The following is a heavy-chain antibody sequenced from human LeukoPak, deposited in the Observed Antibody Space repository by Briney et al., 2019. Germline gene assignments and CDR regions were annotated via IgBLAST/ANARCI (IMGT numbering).Heavy chain of an antibody. CDR3: ARDTGDYFDY. CDR2: IYYSGST. CDR1: GGSISSYY. D-gene: IGHD2-8*02. V-gene: IGHV4-59*01. Sequence: SETLSLTCTVSGGSISSYYWSWIRQPPGKGLEWIGYIYYSGSTNYNPSLKSRVTISVDTPKNQFSLKLSSVTAAGTAVYYCARDTGDYFDYWGQGTLVTVSS. J-gene: IGHJ4*02.